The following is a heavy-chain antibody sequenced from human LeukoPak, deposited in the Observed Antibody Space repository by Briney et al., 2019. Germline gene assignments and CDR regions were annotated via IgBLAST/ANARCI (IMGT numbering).Heavy chain of an antibody. J-gene: IGHJ4*02. D-gene: IGHD3-22*01. Sequence: GGTLRLSCAASGFTFSSYGMSWVRQAPGKGLEWVSAISGSGGSTYYADSVKGRFTISRDNSKNTLYLQMNSLRAEDTAVYYCAKLSDSSGYYYILDYWGQGTLVTVSS. CDR2: ISGSGGST. CDR3: AKLSDSSGYYYILDY. V-gene: IGHV3-23*01. CDR1: GFTFSSYG.